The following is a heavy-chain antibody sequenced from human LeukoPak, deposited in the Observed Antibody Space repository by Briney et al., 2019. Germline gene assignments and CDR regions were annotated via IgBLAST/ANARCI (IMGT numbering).Heavy chain of an antibody. J-gene: IGHJ4*02. V-gene: IGHV3-23*01. Sequence: GGSLRLSCAASGFTFSGYAMSWVRQAPGKGLEWVSTISGSGGTTYYADSVKGRFTISRDNSKNTLYLQMYSLRAEDTAVYYCAEGGLSITSFRHWGQGTLVTVSS. CDR3: AEGGLSITSFRH. CDR2: ISGSGGTT. D-gene: IGHD2-2*01. CDR1: GFTFSGYA.